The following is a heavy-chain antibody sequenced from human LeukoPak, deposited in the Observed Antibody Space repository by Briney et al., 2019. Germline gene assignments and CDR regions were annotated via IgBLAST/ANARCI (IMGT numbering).Heavy chain of an antibody. Sequence: SQTLSLTCDISGDSVSSNSAAWNWIRQSTSRGLEWLGRAYYRSKWCNDYAVSVKSRITINPDTSKNQFSLQLNSVTPEDTAVYYCARGTSERYGFDYWGQGTLVTVSS. V-gene: IGHV6-1*01. D-gene: IGHD5-24*01. CDR3: ARGTSERYGFDY. J-gene: IGHJ4*02. CDR1: GDSVSSNSAA. CDR2: AYYRSKWCN.